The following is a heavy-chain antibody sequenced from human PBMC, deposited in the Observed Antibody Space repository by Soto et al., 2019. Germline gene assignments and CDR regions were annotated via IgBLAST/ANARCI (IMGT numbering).Heavy chain of an antibody. Sequence: QSQTLSLTCAISGDSVSSNSAAWNWIRQSPSRGLEWLGRTYYRSKWYTEYAVSVKWRITIKPDTSKNHFSLQLNSVTPEDTAVYFCARVRRHSTSPITFDYWGQGTLVTVSS. J-gene: IGHJ4*02. D-gene: IGHD6-6*01. CDR3: ARVRRHSTSPITFDY. CDR1: GDSVSSNSAA. CDR2: TYYRSKWYT. V-gene: IGHV6-1*01.